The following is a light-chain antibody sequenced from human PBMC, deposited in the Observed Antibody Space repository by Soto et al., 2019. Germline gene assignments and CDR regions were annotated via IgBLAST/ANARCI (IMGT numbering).Light chain of an antibody. Sequence: EIVLTQSPGTLSLSPGETATLSCRASETVDTSSLGWYQQKPGRAPSLLIYSASRRATGIPDRFDASGSATDFTLTNSRLEPEDFAVYYCHQYGSSPLTFGGGTKVEI. CDR2: SAS. V-gene: IGKV3-20*01. J-gene: IGKJ4*01. CDR3: HQYGSSPLT. CDR1: ETVDTSS.